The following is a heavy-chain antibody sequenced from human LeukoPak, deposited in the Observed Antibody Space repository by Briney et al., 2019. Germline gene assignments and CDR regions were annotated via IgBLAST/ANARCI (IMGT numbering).Heavy chain of an antibody. CDR2: IKQDGSEK. J-gene: IGHJ6*02. CDR3: ARDYDFGGPYYYYGMDV. CDR1: GFTFSSYG. Sequence: HPGRSLRLSCAASGFTFSSYGMHWVRQAPGKGLEWVANIKQDGSEKYYVDSVKGRFTISRDNAKNSLYLQMNSLRAEDTAVYYCARDYDFGGPYYYYGMDVWGQGTTVTVSS. D-gene: IGHD3-3*01. V-gene: IGHV3-7*01.